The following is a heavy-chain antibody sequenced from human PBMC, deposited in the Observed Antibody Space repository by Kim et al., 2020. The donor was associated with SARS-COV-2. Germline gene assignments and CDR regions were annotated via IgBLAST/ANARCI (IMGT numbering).Heavy chain of an antibody. D-gene: IGHD3-9*01. V-gene: IGHV3-49*02. CDR3: TPRDILTGYYFNY. J-gene: IGHJ4*02. Sequence: YAASVKGRFTISRDDSKSIAYLQMNSLKTEDTAVYYCTPRDILTGYYFNYWGQGTLVTVSS.